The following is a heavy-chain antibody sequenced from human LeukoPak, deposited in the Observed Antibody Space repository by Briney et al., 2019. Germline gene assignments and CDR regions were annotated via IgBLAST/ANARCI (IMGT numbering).Heavy chain of an antibody. Sequence: GGSLRLSCAASGFTFSSNYMSWVRQAPGKGLEWVSVIYSGGSTYYADSVKGRFTISRDNSKNTLYLQMNSLRAEDTAVYYCARDTGGGDYTYYYYYYGMDVWGQGTTVTVSS. J-gene: IGHJ6*02. V-gene: IGHV3-66*01. CDR1: GFTFSSNY. CDR2: IYSGGST. D-gene: IGHD4-17*01. CDR3: ARDTGGGDYTYYYYYYGMDV.